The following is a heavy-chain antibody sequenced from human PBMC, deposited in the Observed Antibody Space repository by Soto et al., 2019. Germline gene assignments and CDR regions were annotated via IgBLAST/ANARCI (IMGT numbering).Heavy chain of an antibody. Sequence: GGSLRLSCSASGFTFSMFSMHWVHQAPGKGLEYVSGISSNGDSTYYADSVKGRFTISRDNSKNTLYLQMSSLRAVDTAVYYCVHPRSTVQIPPTWGQGTLVTVSS. CDR3: VHPRSTVQIPPT. J-gene: IGHJ5*02. CDR2: ISSNGDST. D-gene: IGHD4-17*01. CDR1: GFTFSMFS. V-gene: IGHV3-64D*06.